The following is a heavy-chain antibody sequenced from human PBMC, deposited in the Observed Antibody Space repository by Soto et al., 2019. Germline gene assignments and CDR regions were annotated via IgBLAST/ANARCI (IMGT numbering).Heavy chain of an antibody. CDR1: GGSISSSSYY. V-gene: IGHV4-39*01. J-gene: IGHJ4*02. CDR2: IYYSGST. CDR3: ASHRRPYGGNSLGIDY. D-gene: IGHD4-17*01. Sequence: QLQLQESGPGLVKPSETLSLTCTVSGGSISSSSYYWGWIRQPPGKGLEWIGSIYYSGSTYYTPSLKNRATISVDTSKNQFSLKLSSVTAADTAVYYCASHRRPYGGNSLGIDYWGQGTLVTVSS.